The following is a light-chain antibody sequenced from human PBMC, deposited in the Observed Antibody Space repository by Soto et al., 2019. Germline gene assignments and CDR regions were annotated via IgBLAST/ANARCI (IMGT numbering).Light chain of an antibody. CDR1: SGHSNYA. CDR2: LNSDGSH. J-gene: IGLJ3*02. CDR3: QTWGTGIQV. V-gene: IGLV4-69*01. Sequence: QPVLTQSPSASASLGASVKLTCTLSSGHSNYAIAWHQQQPEKGPRYLMKLNSDGSHSKGDGIPDRFSGSSSGAVRYLTISSLQSEDEADYYCQTWGTGIQVFGGGTKVTVL.